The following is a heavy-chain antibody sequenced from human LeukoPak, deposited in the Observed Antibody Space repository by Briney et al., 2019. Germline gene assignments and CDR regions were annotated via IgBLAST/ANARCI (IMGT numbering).Heavy chain of an antibody. CDR3: ARGGYYPDY. J-gene: IGHJ4*02. V-gene: IGHV3-7*05. CDR1: GFTLSGYW. Sequence: GGSLRLSCAASGFTLSGYWMTWVRQAPGKGREWVANIKQDGSEQNYVDSVKGRFTISRDNAKNSLHLQMNSLRAEDTAVYYCARGGYYPDYWGQGTLVTVSS. CDR2: IKQDGSEQ. D-gene: IGHD1-26*01.